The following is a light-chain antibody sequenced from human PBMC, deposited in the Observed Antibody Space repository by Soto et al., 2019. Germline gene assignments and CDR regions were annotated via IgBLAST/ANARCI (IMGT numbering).Light chain of an antibody. CDR2: GNS. V-gene: IGLV1-40*01. Sequence: QSVLTQPPSLSGAPGQRVTISCTGSSSNIGAGYDVHWYQQLPGTAPKLLIYGNSNRPSGVPDRFSGSKSGTSASLAITGLQAEDEAYYYCQSYGSSLSGSGVFGGGTKLTVL. J-gene: IGLJ3*02. CDR1: SSNIGAGYD. CDR3: QSYGSSLSGSGV.